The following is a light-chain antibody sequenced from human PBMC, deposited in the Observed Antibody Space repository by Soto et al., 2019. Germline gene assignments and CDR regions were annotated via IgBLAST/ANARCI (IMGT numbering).Light chain of an antibody. CDR3: QQYGSSPQT. Sequence: EIVLTQSPGTLSLSPGEGATLSCTASQSLSSSYLAWYQQKPGQAPRLLIYGESGRATGIPDRFSGGGYGADFALTISRLEPGDSAIYYCQQYGSSPQTFGQGTKVEIK. CDR1: QSLSSSY. J-gene: IGKJ1*01. CDR2: GES. V-gene: IGKV3-20*01.